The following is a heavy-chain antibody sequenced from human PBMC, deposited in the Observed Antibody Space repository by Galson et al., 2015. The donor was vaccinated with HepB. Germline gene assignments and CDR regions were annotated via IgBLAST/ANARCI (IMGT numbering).Heavy chain of an antibody. CDR3: AKDTGGRLTLLRGLTTFPDTVFDY. CDR1: GFTFSTYA. Sequence: SLRLSCAASGFTFSTYAMGWVRQAPGKGLEWVSIISGSGDKTYYADSVKGRFAISRDSSKNTLYLQMNSLRAEDTAIYYCAKDTGGRLTLLRGLTTFPDTVFDYWGQGTLVTVSS. V-gene: IGHV3-23*01. D-gene: IGHD3-10*01. CDR2: ISGSGDKT. J-gene: IGHJ4*02.